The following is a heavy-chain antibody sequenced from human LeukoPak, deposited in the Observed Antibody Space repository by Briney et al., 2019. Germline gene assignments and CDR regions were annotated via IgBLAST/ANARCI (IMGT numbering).Heavy chain of an antibody. J-gene: IGHJ4*02. CDR2: IKQDGSEK. V-gene: IGHV3-7*01. D-gene: IGHD3-16*01. CDR1: GFTFSSRDW. CDR3: ARGCRLEVVPIPPLVDY. Sequence: GGSLRLSCVASGFTFSSRDWMTWVRQAPGKGLEWVANIKQDGSEKNYVDSVKGRFTISRDNAKNSVDLQMNSLRAEDTAVYYCARGCRLEVVPIPPLVDYWGQGTLVTVSS.